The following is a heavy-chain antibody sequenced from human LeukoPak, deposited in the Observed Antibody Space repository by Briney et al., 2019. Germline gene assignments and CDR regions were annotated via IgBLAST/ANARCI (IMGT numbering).Heavy chain of an antibody. D-gene: IGHD3-10*01. V-gene: IGHV3-7*04. CDR2: IKQDGSEK. Sequence: PGGSLRLSCAASGFTFSSYWMSWVRQAPGKGLEWVANIKQDGSEKYYVDSVKGRFTISRDNAKNSLYLQMNSLRAEDTAVYYCARDRHHYGSGSYYNLGYWGQGTLVTVSS. CDR3: ARDRHHYGSGSYYNLGY. CDR1: GFTFSSYW. J-gene: IGHJ4*02.